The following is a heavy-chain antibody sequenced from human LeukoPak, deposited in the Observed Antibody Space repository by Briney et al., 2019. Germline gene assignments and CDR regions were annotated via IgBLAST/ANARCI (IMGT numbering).Heavy chain of an antibody. V-gene: IGHV3-21*01. J-gene: IGHJ4*02. CDR2: ISSSSSYI. D-gene: IGHD3-16*02. CDR1: GFTFSSYS. Sequence: GGSLRLSCAASGFTFSSYSMNWVRQAPGRGLEWVSSISSSSSYIYYADSVKGRFTISRDNAKNSLYLQMSSLRAEDTAVYYCARDMITFGGVIVISIPFDYWGQGTLVTVSS. CDR3: ARDMITFGGVIVISIPFDY.